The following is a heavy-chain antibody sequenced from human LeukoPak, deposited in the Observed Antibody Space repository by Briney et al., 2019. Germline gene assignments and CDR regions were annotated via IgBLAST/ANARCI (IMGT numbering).Heavy chain of an antibody. CDR1: GGSISSSSYY. Sequence: KTLETLSLTCTVSGGSISSSSYYWGWIRQPPGKGLEWIGSIYYSGSTYYSPSLKSRVTISVDTSKNQFSLKLSSVTAADTAVYYCARGPGVVVVPAAIRYYYYYYMDVWGKGTTVTVSS. V-gene: IGHV4-39*01. CDR2: IYYSGST. CDR3: ARGPGVVVVPAAIRYYYYYYMDV. J-gene: IGHJ6*03. D-gene: IGHD2-2*01.